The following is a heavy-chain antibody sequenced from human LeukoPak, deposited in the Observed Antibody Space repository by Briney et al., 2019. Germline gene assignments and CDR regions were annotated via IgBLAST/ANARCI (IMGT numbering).Heavy chain of an antibody. CDR1: SGSITSGTYY. J-gene: IGHJ4*02. D-gene: IGHD5-12*01. CDR3: ASHGSSGHDPLT. Sequence: PSETLSLTCTVSSGSITSGTYYWNWVRQHPGKGLEWLGYIFYSGSTNYNPSVSSRITISVDTSERQISLSLRSVTAADTAVYYCASHGSSGHDPLTWGQGTLVTVSS. CDR2: IFYSGST. V-gene: IGHV4-31*03.